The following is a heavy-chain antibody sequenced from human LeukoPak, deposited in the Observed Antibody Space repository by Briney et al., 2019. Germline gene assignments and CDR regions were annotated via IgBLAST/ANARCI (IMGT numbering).Heavy chain of an antibody. CDR3: ARDLLWGYDY. CDR1: GGSISTYY. J-gene: IGHJ4*02. V-gene: IGHV4-59*01. D-gene: IGHD7-27*01. CDR2: IYYTGST. Sequence: SSETLSLTCTVSGGSISTYYWSWIRQPPGKGLEWIGYIYYTGSTNYNPSLKSRLTISVDTSKNQFSLKLSSVTAADTAVYYCARDLLWGYDYWGQGTLVTVSS.